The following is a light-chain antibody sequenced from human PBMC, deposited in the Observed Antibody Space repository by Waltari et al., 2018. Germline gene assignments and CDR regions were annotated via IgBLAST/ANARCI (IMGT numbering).Light chain of an antibody. CDR1: SSDIGAYNY. J-gene: IGLJ1*01. Sequence: QSALTQPPSASGVPGQSVTISCTGTSSDIGAYNYVSWYQMHPGKPPKLLIYEVSNGPSGVPDRFSGSKSGNTASLTVSGLQAEDEAEYFCASYAGNNNYVFGSGTKVTVL. CDR2: EVS. V-gene: IGLV2-8*01. CDR3: ASYAGNNNYV.